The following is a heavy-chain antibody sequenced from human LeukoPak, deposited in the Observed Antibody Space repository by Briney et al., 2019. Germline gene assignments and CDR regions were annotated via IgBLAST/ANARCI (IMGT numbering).Heavy chain of an antibody. CDR1: GYSLTGYQ. CDR3: AREYSSSAWYFDY. CDR2: INPNSGGT. V-gene: IGHV1-2*02. Sequence: ASVKVSFKSSGYSLTGYQIHWVRQAPGQGLEWMAWINPNSGGTNYAQKFQGRVTMTRDTSISTVYMELSRLRSDDTAVYYCAREYSSSAWYFDYWGQGTLVTVSS. D-gene: IGHD6-6*01. J-gene: IGHJ4*02.